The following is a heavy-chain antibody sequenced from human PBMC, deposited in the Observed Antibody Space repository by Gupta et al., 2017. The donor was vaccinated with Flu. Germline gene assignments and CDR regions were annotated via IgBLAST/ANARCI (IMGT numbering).Heavy chain of an antibody. V-gene: IGHV5-10-1*01. D-gene: IGHD2-21*02. Sequence: DVQLVHSGAEVHKPGESLRISCKGSGYSFPSYWISWVRQMPGKGLEWMGRIDPSDSYTNYSPSVQGHVTISADKSISTAYLQWSSLKASDTDMYYCARHEDLVVVTGIDYWGQGTLVIVSS. J-gene: IGHJ4*02. CDR1: GYSFPSYW. CDR2: IDPSDSYT. CDR3: ARHEDLVVVTGIDY.